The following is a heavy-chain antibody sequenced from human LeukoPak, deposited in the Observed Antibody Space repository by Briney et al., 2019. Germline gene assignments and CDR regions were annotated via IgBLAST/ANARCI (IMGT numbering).Heavy chain of an antibody. CDR1: GGSISSGGYS. CDR2: IYYSGST. D-gene: IGHD4-23*01. V-gene: IGHV4-61*08. CDR3: ASDYGGNSAFDI. Sequence: PSETLSLTCAVSGGSISSGGYSWSWIRQPPGKGLEWIGYIYYSGSTNYNPSLKSRVTISVDTSKNQFSLKLSSVTAADTAVYYCASDYGGNSAFDIWGQGTMVTVSS. J-gene: IGHJ3*02.